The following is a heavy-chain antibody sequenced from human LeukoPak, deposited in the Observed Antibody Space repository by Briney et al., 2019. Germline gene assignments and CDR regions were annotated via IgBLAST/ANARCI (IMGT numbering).Heavy chain of an antibody. V-gene: IGHV1-69*04. CDR2: IIPILGIA. CDR1: GGTFSSYA. CDR3: ASSFGAVAGNYYYGMDV. Sequence: SVKVSCKASGGTFSSYAISWVRQAPGQGLEWMGRIIPILGIANYAQKFQGRVTITADKSTSTAYMELSSLRSEDTAVYYCASSFGAVAGNYYYGMDVWGQGTTVTVSS. D-gene: IGHD6-19*01. J-gene: IGHJ6*02.